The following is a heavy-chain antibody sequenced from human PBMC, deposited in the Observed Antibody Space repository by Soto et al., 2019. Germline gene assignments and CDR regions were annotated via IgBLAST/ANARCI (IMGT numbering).Heavy chain of an antibody. CDR2: LYNHGKT. D-gene: IGHD1-1*01. V-gene: IGHV3-53*01. Sequence: EVQLVESGGGLTQPGGSLRLSCVVSGFIVSSSHMIWVRQAPGKGLEGVSILYNHGKTNYVDSVKGRFTVTRDNSTNPVYLQMTSLRVEDTAVYYCARLTESERHWGQGALVTVSS. CDR1: GFIVSSSH. CDR3: ARLTESERH. J-gene: IGHJ4*02.